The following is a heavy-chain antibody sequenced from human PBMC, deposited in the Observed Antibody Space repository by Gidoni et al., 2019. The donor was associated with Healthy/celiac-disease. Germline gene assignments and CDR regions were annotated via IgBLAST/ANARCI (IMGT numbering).Heavy chain of an antibody. CDR2: ISYDGSNK. V-gene: IGHV3-30-3*01. Sequence: QVQLVESGGGVVQPGGSLTLSCAAPGFTFTSYAMHWVRQAPGKGLEWVAVISYDGSNKYYADTVKGRFTISRDNSKNTLYLQMNSLRAEDTAVYYCARDGTYCTNGVCPIDYWGQGTLVTVSS. CDR1: GFTFTSYA. CDR3: ARDGTYCTNGVCPIDY. D-gene: IGHD2-8*01. J-gene: IGHJ4*02.